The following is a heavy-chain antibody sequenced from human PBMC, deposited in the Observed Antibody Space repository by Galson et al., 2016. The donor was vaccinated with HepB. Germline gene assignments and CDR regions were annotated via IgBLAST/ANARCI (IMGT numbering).Heavy chain of an antibody. J-gene: IGHJ6*02. V-gene: IGHV5-51*01. CDR2: IYLDDSDT. D-gene: IGHD2-15*01. CDR3: ARLGSVRARGGYYGMDV. Sequence: QSGAEVKKPGESLKMSCKASGYTFTNHWIAWVRQKPGKGLEWMGNIYLDDSDTRYGPSFQGQVTISADKSTMTSYLQWSSLKASDTAIYYCARLGSVRARGGYYGMDVWGQGTTVTVSS. CDR1: GYTFTNHW.